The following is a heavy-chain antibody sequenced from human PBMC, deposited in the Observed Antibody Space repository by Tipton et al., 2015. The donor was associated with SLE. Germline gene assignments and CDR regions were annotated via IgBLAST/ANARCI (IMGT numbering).Heavy chain of an antibody. J-gene: IGHJ3*02. D-gene: IGHD3-3*01. V-gene: IGHV4-34*01. CDR3: ARYGIRSGKDI. Sequence: TLSLTCAVYGGSFSGYYWSWIRQPPGKGLEWIGEINHSGSTNYNPSLKSRVTISVDTSKNEFSLKVTSVTAADTAVYYCARYGIRSGKDIWGQGTMVTVSS. CDR2: INHSGST. CDR1: GGSFSGYY.